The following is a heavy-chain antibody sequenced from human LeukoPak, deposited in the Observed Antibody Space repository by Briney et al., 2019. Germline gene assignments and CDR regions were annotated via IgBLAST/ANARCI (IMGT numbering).Heavy chain of an antibody. CDR1: GGSISSYY. CDR3: ARNRYYYGSGNYGVPNWFDP. CDR2: IYYSGST. V-gene: IGHV4-59*08. D-gene: IGHD3-10*01. J-gene: IGHJ5*02. Sequence: SETLSLTCTVSGGSISSYYWSWIRQPPGKGLEWIGYIYYSGSTNYNPSLKSRVTISVDTSKNQFSLKLRSVTAADTAVYSCARNRYYYGSGNYGVPNWFDPWGQGTLVTVSS.